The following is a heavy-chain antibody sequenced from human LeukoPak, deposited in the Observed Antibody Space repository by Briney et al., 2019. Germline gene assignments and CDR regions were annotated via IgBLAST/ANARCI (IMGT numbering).Heavy chain of an antibody. J-gene: IGHJ4*02. Sequence: SGTLSLTCGVSGGPITNTNYWTWVRQPLGKGLEWIGEVNLQGSTNYNPSLMGRVAIAVDTSENHISLQLTSVTAADTAVYYCAREGGPYRPLDYSGQGTLVTVSS. V-gene: IGHV4-4*02. CDR2: VNLQGST. CDR3: AREGGPYRPLDY. CDR1: GGPITNTNY.